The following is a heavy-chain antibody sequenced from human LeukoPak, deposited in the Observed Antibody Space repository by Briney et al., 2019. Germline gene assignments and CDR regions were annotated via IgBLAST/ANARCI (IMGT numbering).Heavy chain of an antibody. V-gene: IGHV3-74*01. J-gene: IGHJ4*02. Sequence: PGGSLRLSCAASGFTFSSYWMHWVRQAPGKGLVWVSRINSDGSSTSYADSAKGRFTISRDNAKNTLYLQMNSLRAEDTAVYYCARVSIAAAGGIDYWGQGTLVTVSS. D-gene: IGHD6-13*01. CDR2: INSDGSST. CDR1: GFTFSSYW. CDR3: ARVSIAAAGGIDY.